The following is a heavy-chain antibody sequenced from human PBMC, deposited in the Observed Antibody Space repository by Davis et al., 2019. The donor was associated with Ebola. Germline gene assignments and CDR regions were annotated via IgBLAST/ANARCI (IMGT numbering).Heavy chain of an antibody. CDR1: GGSISSYY. J-gene: IGHJ6*02. V-gene: IGHV4-59*12. CDR2: IYYSGST. D-gene: IGHD5-18*01. CDR3: ARDRRDSYAYRYDYYGMDV. Sequence: SETLSLTCTVSGGSISSYYWSWIRQPPGKGLEWIGYIYYSGSTYYNPSLKSRVTISVDTSKNQFSLKLSSVTAADTAVYYCARDRRDSYAYRYDYYGMDVWGQGTTVTVSS.